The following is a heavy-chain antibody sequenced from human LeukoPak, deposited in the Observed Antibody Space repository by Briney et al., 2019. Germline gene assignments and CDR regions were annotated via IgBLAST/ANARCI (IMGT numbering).Heavy chain of an antibody. CDR2: INPNSGGT. J-gene: IGHJ3*02. CDR3: AKPYSSGYDAFDI. Sequence: ASVKVSCKASGYTFTGYYMHWVRQAPGQGLEWMGWINPNSGGTNYAQKFQGRVTMTRDTSISTAYMELSRLRSDDTAVYYCAKPYSSGYDAFDIWGQGTMVTVSS. V-gene: IGHV1-2*02. CDR1: GYTFTGYY. D-gene: IGHD6-19*01.